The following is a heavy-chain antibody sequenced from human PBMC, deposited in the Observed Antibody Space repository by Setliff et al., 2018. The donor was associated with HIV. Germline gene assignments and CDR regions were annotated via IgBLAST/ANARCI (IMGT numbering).Heavy chain of an antibody. CDR2: ISAYNGNT. J-gene: IGHJ4*01. Sequence: ASVKVSCKASGYRFSSYGISWVRQAPGQGLEWMGWISAYNGNTKYTQKFQGRVTITADESTSTVYMGLSSLTSEDTAVYYCERDFEGMSTIDGSEDWGQGTLVTVSS. D-gene: IGHD1-1*01. CDR3: ERDFEGMSTIDGSED. V-gene: IGHV1-18*01. CDR1: GYRFSSYG.